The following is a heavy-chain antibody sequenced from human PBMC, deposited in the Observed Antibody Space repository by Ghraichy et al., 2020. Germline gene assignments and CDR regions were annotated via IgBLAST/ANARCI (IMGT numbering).Heavy chain of an antibody. CDR2: ISSSSSYI. J-gene: IGHJ3*02. CDR3: ARDFTSSGSSSWPDAFDI. D-gene: IGHD6-13*01. Sequence: GESLNISCAASGFTFSSYSMNWVRQAPGKGLEWVSSISSSSSYIYYADSVKGRFTISRDNAKNSLYLQMNSLRAEDTAVYYCARDFTSSGSSSWPDAFDIWGQGTMVTVSS. CDR1: GFTFSSYS. V-gene: IGHV3-21*01.